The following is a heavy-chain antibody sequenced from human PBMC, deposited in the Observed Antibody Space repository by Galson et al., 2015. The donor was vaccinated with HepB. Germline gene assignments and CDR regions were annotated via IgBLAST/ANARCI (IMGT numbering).Heavy chain of an antibody. V-gene: IGHV5-10-1*01. J-gene: IGHJ3*02. CDR1: GYSFTSYW. CDR2: IDPSDSYT. Sequence: QSGAEVKKPGESLRISCKGSGYSFTSYWISWVRQMPGKGLEWMGRIDPSDSYTNYSPSFQGHVTISADKSISTAYLQWSSLKASDTAMYYCACGEVQLDPADAFDIWGQGTMVTVSS. D-gene: IGHD1-1*01. CDR3: ACGEVQLDPADAFDI.